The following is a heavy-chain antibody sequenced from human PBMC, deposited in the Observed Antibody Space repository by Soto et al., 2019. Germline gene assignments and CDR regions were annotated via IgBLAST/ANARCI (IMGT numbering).Heavy chain of an antibody. CDR3: ARERRTQIDY. Sequence: GGSLRLSCAASGFTFSSYSMNWVRQAPGKGLEWVSSISSSNSYIYYADSVKCRFTISRDNAKNSLYLQMNSLRAADTGVYYCARERRTQIDYWGQGTLVTVSS. CDR2: ISSSNSYI. CDR1: GFTFSSYS. J-gene: IGHJ4*02. V-gene: IGHV3-21*04.